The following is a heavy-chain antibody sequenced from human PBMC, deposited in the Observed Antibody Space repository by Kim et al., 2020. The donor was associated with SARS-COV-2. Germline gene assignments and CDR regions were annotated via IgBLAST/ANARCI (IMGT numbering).Heavy chain of an antibody. CDR1: GFTFSNYA. D-gene: IGHD3-3*01. V-gene: IGHV3-23*01. CDR3: AKDRTYSNEWYYFDY. Sequence: GGSLRLSCAASGFTFSNYAMSWVRQAPGKGLEWVSAISGNGAHTFYADSVKGRFTISRDNSKNTLYLQMNSLRAEDTAVYYCAKDRTYSNEWYYFDYWAHRDLVTLS. CDR2: ISGNGAHT. J-gene: IGHJ4*01.